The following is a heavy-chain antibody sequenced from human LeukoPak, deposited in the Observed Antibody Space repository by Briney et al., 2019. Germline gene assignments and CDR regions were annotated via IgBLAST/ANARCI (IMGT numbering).Heavy chain of an antibody. CDR2: ISTGGGNT. J-gene: IGHJ4*02. CDR1: GFTFSSYA. CDR3: AKDGLYYDGSAHVYYFDY. V-gene: IGHV3-23*01. Sequence: GGSLRLSCAASGFTFSSYAMSWVRQAPGKGLEWVSAISTGGGNTYYADSVKGRFTVSRDNSKNTLYLQMNSLRAEDTAVYYCAKDGLYYDGSAHVYYFDYWGQGTLVAVSS. D-gene: IGHD3-22*01.